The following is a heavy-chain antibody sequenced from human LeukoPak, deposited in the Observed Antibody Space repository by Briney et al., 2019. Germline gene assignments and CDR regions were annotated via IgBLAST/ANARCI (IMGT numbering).Heavy chain of an antibody. CDR3: AKGPRDGYNQFDL. J-gene: IGHJ4*02. CDR1: GYSSTSYW. V-gene: IGHV5-51*01. D-gene: IGHD5-24*01. CDR2: IYLADSDT. Sequence: GESLKISCKGSGYSSTSYWLGWVRQKPGKGLEWMGVIYLADSDTSYSPSFQGQVTISADKSISTAYLQWSGLKASDTAIYYCAKGPRDGYNQFDLWGQGTLVTVSS.